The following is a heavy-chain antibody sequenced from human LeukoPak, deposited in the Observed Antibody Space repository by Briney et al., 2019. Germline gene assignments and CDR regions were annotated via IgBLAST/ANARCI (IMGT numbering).Heavy chain of an antibody. J-gene: IGHJ4*02. CDR3: ASKDPYDSRAYLLDY. D-gene: IGHD3-22*01. CDR2: IYSGGST. CDR1: EFSVGSNY. V-gene: IGHV3-66*01. Sequence: GGSLRLSCAASEFSVGSNYMTWVRQAPGKGLEWVSIIYSGGSTYYADSVKGRFTISRDTSKNTLYLQMNSLRAEDTAVYYCASKDPYDSRAYLLDYWGQGTLVTVSS.